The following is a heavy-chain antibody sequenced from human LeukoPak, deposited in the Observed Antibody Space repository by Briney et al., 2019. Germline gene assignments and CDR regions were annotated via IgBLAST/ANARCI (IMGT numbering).Heavy chain of an antibody. J-gene: IGHJ4*02. V-gene: IGHV1-69*01. D-gene: IGHD3-22*01. CDR2: ISPIFGTA. CDR3: ARADSSGYYYVD. Sequence: QRREWMGGISPIFGTANYAQKFQGRGTITADESTSPAYMELSRLRYEDTAVYYCARADSSGYYYVDWGQGTLVTVSS.